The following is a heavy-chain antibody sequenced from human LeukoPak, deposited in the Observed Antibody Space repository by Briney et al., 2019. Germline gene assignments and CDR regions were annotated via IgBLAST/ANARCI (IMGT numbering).Heavy chain of an antibody. V-gene: IGHV1-18*01. J-gene: IGHJ4*02. D-gene: IGHD6-13*01. CDR1: GYTFTSYG. CDR2: ISAYNGNT. CDR3: ARGRAIAAAGTLDY. Sequence: ASVKVSCKASGYTFTSYGISWVRQAPGQGLEWMGWISAYNGNTNYAQKLQGRVTMTTDTSTSTAYMELRSLSSDDTAVYYCARGRAIAAAGTLDYWGQGTLVTVSS.